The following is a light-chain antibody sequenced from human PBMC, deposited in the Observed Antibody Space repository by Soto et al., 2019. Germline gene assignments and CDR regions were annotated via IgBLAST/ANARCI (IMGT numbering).Light chain of an antibody. CDR3: QQYNSYSIT. J-gene: IGKJ5*01. CDR2: KAS. V-gene: IGKV1-5*03. CDR1: QSISTW. Sequence: DIQMTQSPSTLSASVGDRVTITCRANQSISTWLAWYQQKPGKAPNLLIYKASSLQSGVPSRFSGSGSGTEFTLTISSLQPDDFATYYCQQYNSYSITFGQGTRLEIK.